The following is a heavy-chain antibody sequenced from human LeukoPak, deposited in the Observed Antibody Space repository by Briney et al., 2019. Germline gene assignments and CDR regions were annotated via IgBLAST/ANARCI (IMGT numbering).Heavy chain of an antibody. D-gene: IGHD1-26*01. CDR1: GGSISSGGYY. V-gene: IGHV4-39*01. J-gene: IGHJ5*02. Sequence: SETLSLTCSVSGGSISSGGYYWGWIRQPPGKGLEWIGSIYYSGSTYYNPSLKSRDTISVDTSKNQFSLKLSSVTAADTAVYYCARAIVGATRGFDPWGQGTLVTVSS. CDR3: ARAIVGATRGFDP. CDR2: IYYSGST.